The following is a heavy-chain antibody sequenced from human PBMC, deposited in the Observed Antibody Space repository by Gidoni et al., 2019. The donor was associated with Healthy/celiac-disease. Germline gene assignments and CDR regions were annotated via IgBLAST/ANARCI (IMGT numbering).Heavy chain of an antibody. CDR2: IIPIFGTA. V-gene: IGHV1-69*01. D-gene: IGHD2-21*02. Sequence: LEWMGGIIPIFGTANYAQKFQGRVTITADESTSTAYMELSSLRSEDTAVYYCAGKLAYCGGDCYSDVNPFDYWGQGTLVTVSS. J-gene: IGHJ4*02. CDR3: AGKLAYCGGDCYSDVNPFDY.